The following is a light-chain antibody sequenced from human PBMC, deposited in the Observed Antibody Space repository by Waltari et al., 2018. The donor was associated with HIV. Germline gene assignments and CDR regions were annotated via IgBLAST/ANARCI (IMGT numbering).Light chain of an antibody. CDR2: RNN. Sequence: QSVLTQPPSASGTPGQRVTISCSGSSPNIGSNYVYWYQQLPGTAPKLLIYRNNQRPSGVPDRFSGSKSGTSASLAISGLRSEDEADYYCATRDDSLNAWVFGGGTKVTVL. CDR3: ATRDDSLNAWV. V-gene: IGLV1-47*01. J-gene: IGLJ3*02. CDR1: SPNIGSNY.